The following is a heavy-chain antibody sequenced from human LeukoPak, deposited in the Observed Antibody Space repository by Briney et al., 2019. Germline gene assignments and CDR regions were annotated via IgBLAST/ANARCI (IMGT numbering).Heavy chain of an antibody. Sequence: GGSLRLSCAASGFTFSSYAMHWVRQAPGKGLVWVAVISYDGSNKYYADSVKGRFTISRDNAKNSLYLQMNSLRAEDTAVYYCARETPYSSSWTDLDYWGQGTLVTVSS. D-gene: IGHD6-13*01. CDR1: GFTFSSYA. CDR3: ARETPYSSSWTDLDY. V-gene: IGHV3-30*04. CDR2: ISYDGSNK. J-gene: IGHJ4*02.